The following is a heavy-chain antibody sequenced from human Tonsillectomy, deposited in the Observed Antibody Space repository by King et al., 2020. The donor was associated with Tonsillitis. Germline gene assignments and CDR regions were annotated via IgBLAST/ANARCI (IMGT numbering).Heavy chain of an antibody. CDR3: AKAITMIVVVILDY. CDR2: ISGSGGST. J-gene: IGHJ4*02. V-gene: IGHV3-23*04. CDR1: GFTFSSYA. D-gene: IGHD3-22*01. Sequence: VQLVESGGGLVQPGGSLRLSCAASGFTFSSYAMSWARQAPGKGLGWFSAISGSGGSTYYADSVKGRFTISRDNSKNTLYLQMNSLRAEDTAVYYCAKAITMIVVVILDYWGQGTLVTVSS.